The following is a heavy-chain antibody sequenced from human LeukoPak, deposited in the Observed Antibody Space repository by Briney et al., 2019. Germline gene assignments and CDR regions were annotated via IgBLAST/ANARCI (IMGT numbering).Heavy chain of an antibody. V-gene: IGHV3-48*01. CDR2: ISTSTTTI. D-gene: IGHD1-26*01. J-gene: IGHJ4*02. CDR1: GFTFSSYS. Sequence: GGSLRLSCEASGFTFSSYSMKWVRQAPGKGREGSSYISTSTTTIYYANSVKGRFTISRDNAKKSLYLQMNSLRVEDTGVYYCASWGEGALDNWGQGTLVTVSS. CDR3: ASWGEGALDN.